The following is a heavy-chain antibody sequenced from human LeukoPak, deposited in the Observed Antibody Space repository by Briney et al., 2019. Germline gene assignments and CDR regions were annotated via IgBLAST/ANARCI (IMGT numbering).Heavy chain of an antibody. CDR2: INPNSGGT. CDR3: ARDRAVAGIRRSESKIFDY. J-gene: IGHJ4*02. D-gene: IGHD6-19*01. Sequence: WASVTVSCKASGYTFTGYYMHWVRQAPGQGLEWMGWINPNSGGTNYAQKFQGRVTMTRDTSISTAYMELSRLRSDDTAVYYCARDRAVAGIRRSESKIFDYWGQGTLVTVSS. V-gene: IGHV1-2*02. CDR1: GYTFTGYY.